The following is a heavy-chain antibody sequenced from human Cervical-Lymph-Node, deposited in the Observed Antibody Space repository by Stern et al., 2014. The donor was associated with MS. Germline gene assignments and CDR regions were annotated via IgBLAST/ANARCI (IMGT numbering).Heavy chain of an antibody. CDR3: ALSSETSDRWYSLGYDL. CDR2: IFPVFGTP. Sequence: QVQLVQSGAEVTKPGSSVKVSCKASGGTFSKFPSSWVRQAPGQGLEWMGGIFPVFGTPTYTQEFRDGDTTTADVSKSTVCMELSSLRSDDTAVYYCALSSETSDRWYSLGYDLWGQGTLVTVSS. D-gene: IGHD6-13*01. J-gene: IGHJ5*02. V-gene: IGHV1-69*01. CDR1: GGTFSKFP.